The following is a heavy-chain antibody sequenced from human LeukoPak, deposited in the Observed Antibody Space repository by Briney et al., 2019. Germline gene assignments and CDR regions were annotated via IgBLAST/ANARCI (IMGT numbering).Heavy chain of an antibody. D-gene: IGHD3-22*01. J-gene: IGHJ4*02. V-gene: IGHV3-9*01. CDR2: ISWNSGCI. CDR3: GRVLGITMIVGEIDY. Sequence: PGRSLRLSCAAPGFTFDDYAMASGRHAPGKGVEWVSGISWNSGCIGYADSVKGRFNISRDNAKNSLYLQMNSLRAEDTAVYYCGRVLGITMIVGEIDYWGQGSLVTVSS. CDR1: GFTFDDYA.